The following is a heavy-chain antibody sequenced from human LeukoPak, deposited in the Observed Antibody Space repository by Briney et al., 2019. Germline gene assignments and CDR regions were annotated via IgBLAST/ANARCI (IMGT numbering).Heavy chain of an antibody. D-gene: IGHD4-17*01. Sequence: SQTLSLTCAISGDSASSNRAAWNWIRQSPSRGLEWLGRTYFRSKWSDDYAVSVKSRIIINPDTSKNQFSLQLTSVTPDDTAVYYCARHSDYENAFDIWGQGTMVTVSS. CDR2: TYFRSKWSD. V-gene: IGHV6-1*01. CDR3: ARHSDYENAFDI. J-gene: IGHJ3*02. CDR1: GDSASSNRAA.